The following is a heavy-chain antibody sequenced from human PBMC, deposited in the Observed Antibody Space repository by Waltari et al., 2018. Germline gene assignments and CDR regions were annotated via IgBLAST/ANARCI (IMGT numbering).Heavy chain of an antibody. J-gene: IGHJ3*02. Sequence: QVQLVQSGAEVKKPGASVKVSCKVSGYTLTELSRHWVRQAPGKGLEWMGGFDPEDGETIYAQKFQGRATMTEDTSTDTAYMELSSLRSEDTAVYYCATGFWDEAAFDIWGQGTMVTVSS. CDR3: ATGFWDEAAFDI. V-gene: IGHV1-24*01. D-gene: IGHD3-16*01. CDR1: GYTLTELS. CDR2: FDPEDGET.